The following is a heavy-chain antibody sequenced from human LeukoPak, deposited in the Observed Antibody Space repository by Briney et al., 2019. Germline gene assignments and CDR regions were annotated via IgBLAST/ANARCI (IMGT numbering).Heavy chain of an antibody. V-gene: IGHV3-21*01. CDR3: TRRVAADAFDL. CDR1: GFTLSSYS. D-gene: IGHD6-13*01. Sequence: PGGSLRLSCAASGFTLSSYSMDWVRQAPGKGLEWVSSISTGTSYIYYGDSMKGRFTISRDNAKNSLNLQMNRLRAEDTAVYYCTRRVAADAFDLWGQGTVVTVS. CDR2: ISTGTSYI. J-gene: IGHJ3*01.